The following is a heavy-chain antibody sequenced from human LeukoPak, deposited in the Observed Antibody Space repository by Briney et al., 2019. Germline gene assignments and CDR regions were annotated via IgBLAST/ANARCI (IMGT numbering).Heavy chain of an antibody. D-gene: IGHD5-24*01. Sequence: GGSLTLPCVGSGFSFRSHWVIWLRQSPGKGLVWVDNLKPDGSDKYYVDSARGRFTVSRDNAKNSAFLQMNSLRAEDTAIYYCATISAQTFDIWGQGTLVSVSS. V-gene: IGHV3-7*01. CDR3: ATISAQTFDI. CDR1: GFSFRSHW. J-gene: IGHJ3*02. CDR2: LKPDGSDK.